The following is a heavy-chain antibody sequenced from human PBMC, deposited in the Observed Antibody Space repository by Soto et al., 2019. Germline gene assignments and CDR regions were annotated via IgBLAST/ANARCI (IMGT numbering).Heavy chain of an antibody. CDR3: ARVQALPGYYYYGMDV. Sequence: SETLSLTCTVSGGSISSYYWSWIRQPPGKGLEWIGYIYYSGSTNYNPSLKSRVTISVDTSKNQFSLKLSSVTAADTAVYYCARVQALPGYYYYGMDVWGQGTTVTVSS. J-gene: IGHJ6*02. V-gene: IGHV4-59*01. CDR1: GGSISSYY. CDR2: IYYSGST.